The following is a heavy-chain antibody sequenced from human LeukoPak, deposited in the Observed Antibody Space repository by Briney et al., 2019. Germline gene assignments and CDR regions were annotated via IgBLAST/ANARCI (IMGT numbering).Heavy chain of an antibody. Sequence: PGGSLRLSCAASGFTFSSYAMSWVRQAPGKGLEWVSAISGSGGSTYYADSVKGRFTISRDNSKNTLYLQMNSLRAEDTAVYYCAKDPCSSTSCSNWFDPWGQGTLVTVSS. D-gene: IGHD2-2*01. CDR3: AKDPCSSTSCSNWFDP. CDR2: ISGSGGST. V-gene: IGHV3-23*01. CDR1: GFTFSSYA. J-gene: IGHJ5*02.